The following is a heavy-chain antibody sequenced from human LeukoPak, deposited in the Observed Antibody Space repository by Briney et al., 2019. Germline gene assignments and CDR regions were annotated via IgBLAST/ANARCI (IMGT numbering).Heavy chain of an antibody. CDR3: TRDLMDYDVSTGLHHYYMDV. CDR1: GFTFSSYW. V-gene: IGHV3-74*01. J-gene: IGHJ6*02. D-gene: IGHD3-9*01. CDR2: INGDGRNI. Sequence: GGSLRLSCVASGFTFSSYWTHWVRQAPGKGLVWVSRINGDGRNINYADSVRGRFTISRDNAKNTLFLQMNTLRVEDTAVYYCTRDLMDYDVSTGLHHYYMDVWGQGTTVTVSS.